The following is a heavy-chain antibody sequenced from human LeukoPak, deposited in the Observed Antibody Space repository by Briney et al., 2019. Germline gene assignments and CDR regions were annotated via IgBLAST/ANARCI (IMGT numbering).Heavy chain of an antibody. V-gene: IGHV3-30-3*01. CDR3: ARDRGLYSSGWSTLDY. CDR1: GFTFRSYA. CDR2: ISYDGSNK. D-gene: IGHD6-19*01. J-gene: IGHJ4*02. Sequence: GGSLRLSCAASGFTFRSYAMHWVRQAPGKGLEWVAAISYDGSNKYYADSVKGRFTISRDNSKNTLYLQMNSLRAEDTAVYYCARDRGLYSSGWSTLDYWGQGTLVTVSS.